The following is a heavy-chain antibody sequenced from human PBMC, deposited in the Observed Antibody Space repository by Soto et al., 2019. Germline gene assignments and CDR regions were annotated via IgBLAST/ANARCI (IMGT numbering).Heavy chain of an antibody. J-gene: IGHJ5*02. CDR3: ARDLGHSDGYSFDP. Sequence: SVKVPCKASGGTFSSYANSSARQAPGQGLEWXGGXXPXXGXAXXXQXXXGRVTITADESTSPAYMELSSLRSEDTAVYYCARDLGHSDGYSFDPWGQGTLVTASS. D-gene: IGHD5-18*01. CDR2: XXPXXGXA. CDR1: GGTFSSYA. V-gene: IGHV1-69*13.